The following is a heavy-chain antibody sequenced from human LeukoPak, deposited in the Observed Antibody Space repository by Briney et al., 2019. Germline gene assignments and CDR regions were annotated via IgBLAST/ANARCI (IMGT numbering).Heavy chain of an antibody. CDR2: IKQDGNEK. CDR1: GFILSSYW. Sequence: GGSLRLSCAASGFILSSYWMRWVRQAPGKGVEGGANIKQDGNEKHYVDSVKGRFTISRDNARNSLYLQMNSLRDEDTGVYYCARYSGNPTSFEYWGQGTRVTVSS. CDR3: ARYSGNPTSFEY. D-gene: IGHD1-26*01. J-gene: IGHJ4*02. V-gene: IGHV3-7*01.